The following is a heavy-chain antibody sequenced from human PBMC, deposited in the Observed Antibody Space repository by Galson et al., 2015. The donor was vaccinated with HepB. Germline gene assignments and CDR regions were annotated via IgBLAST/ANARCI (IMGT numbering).Heavy chain of an antibody. Sequence: SVKVSCKASGYIFTKYYIHWVRQAPGQGLEWMGRINPNSGGTNYAQKFQGRVTMTRDTSISTAYMELSRLRSDDTAVYYCAREEGTSGWFSPRQETPYYYYGMDVWGQGTTVTVSS. D-gene: IGHD6-19*01. CDR3: AREEGTSGWFSPRQETPYYYYGMDV. V-gene: IGHV1-2*06. J-gene: IGHJ6*02. CDR1: GYIFTKYY. CDR2: INPNSGGT.